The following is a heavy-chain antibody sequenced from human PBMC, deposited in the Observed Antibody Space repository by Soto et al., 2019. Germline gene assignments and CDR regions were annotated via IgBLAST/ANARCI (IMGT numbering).Heavy chain of an antibody. J-gene: IGHJ4*02. CDR3: ARDSPFDY. Sequence: QVQLVQSGAEGKKPGASVKVSCKASAYTFTDYYLHWVRQAPGQGLEWMGWIIPNTGDTNYAQKFQGRVTLTRDTSISTAYMELNGLKSDDTAVYYCARDSPFDYWGQGTLVTVSS. CDR1: AYTFTDYY. V-gene: IGHV1-2*02. CDR2: IIPNTGDT.